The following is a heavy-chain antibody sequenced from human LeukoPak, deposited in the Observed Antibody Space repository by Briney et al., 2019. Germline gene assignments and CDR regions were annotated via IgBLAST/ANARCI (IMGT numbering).Heavy chain of an antibody. Sequence: SETLSLTCTVSGGSISSYYWSWTRQPPGKGLEWIGYIYYSGSTNYNPSLKSRVTISVDTSKNQFSLKLSSVTAADTAVYYCARRGYSYGYYFDYWGQGTLVSVSS. V-gene: IGHV4-59*08. J-gene: IGHJ4*02. CDR1: GGSISSYY. D-gene: IGHD5-18*01. CDR2: IYYSGST. CDR3: ARRGYSYGYYFDY.